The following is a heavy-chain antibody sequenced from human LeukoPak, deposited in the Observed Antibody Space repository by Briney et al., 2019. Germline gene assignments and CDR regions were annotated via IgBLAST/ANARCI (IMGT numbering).Heavy chain of an antibody. D-gene: IGHD1-26*01. V-gene: IGHV5-51*01. CDR3: VRHPYSGSYYIEF. Sequence: GESLKISCTASGYSFTNYWIGWVRQMPGKGLEWMGIVYPGDSDTRYSLSLQGQFTISADKSISTAYLQWSSLKASDIAIYYCVRHPYSGSYYIEFWGQGTLVTVSS. CDR2: VYPGDSDT. J-gene: IGHJ4*02. CDR1: GYSFTNYW.